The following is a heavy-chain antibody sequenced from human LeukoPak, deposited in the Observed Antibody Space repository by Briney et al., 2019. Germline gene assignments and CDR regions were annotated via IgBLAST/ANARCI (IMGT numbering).Heavy chain of an antibody. V-gene: IGHV4-4*09. J-gene: IGHJ4*02. CDR2: IYHSGNT. CDR1: GASMSSNY. Sequence: SETLSLTCNVSGASMSSNYWSWIRQPPGKGLEWIGYIYHSGNTNYSPSLESRVTMSVDESKNQFSLRVHLVSAADTAVYYCASTRRAAVAGRFDSWGQGTLVTVSS. D-gene: IGHD6-19*01. CDR3: ASTRRAAVAGRFDS.